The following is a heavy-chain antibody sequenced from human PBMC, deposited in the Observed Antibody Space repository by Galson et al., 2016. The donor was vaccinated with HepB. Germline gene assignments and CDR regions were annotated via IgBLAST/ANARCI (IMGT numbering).Heavy chain of an antibody. CDR1: GYTFKNYA. J-gene: IGHJ6*02. Sequence: SVKVSCKASGYTFKNYAITWVRQAPGQGLEWMGWISGYTGDTKYAQKFQDRVTMTTDTPTSTAYMELRSLRSDDTAVYFCTRESVYAKYYYHGLDVWGQGTTVIVSS. V-gene: IGHV1-18*01. CDR2: ISGYTGDT. CDR3: TRESVYAKYYYHGLDV. D-gene: IGHD2-8*01.